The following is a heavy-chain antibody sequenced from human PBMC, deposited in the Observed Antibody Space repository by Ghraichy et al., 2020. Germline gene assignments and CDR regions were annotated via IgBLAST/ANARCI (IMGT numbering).Heavy chain of an antibody. CDR1: GGSISSYY. J-gene: IGHJ3*02. Sequence: SETLSLTCTVSGGSISSYYWSWIRQPPGKGLEWIGYISYSGSTNYSPSLKSRVTISVDTSKNQFSLKLSSVTAADTAVYYCARRRYDSSGHRDAFDIWGQGRMVTVSS. CDR2: ISYSGST. CDR3: ARRRYDSSGHRDAFDI. V-gene: IGHV4-59*08. D-gene: IGHD3-22*01.